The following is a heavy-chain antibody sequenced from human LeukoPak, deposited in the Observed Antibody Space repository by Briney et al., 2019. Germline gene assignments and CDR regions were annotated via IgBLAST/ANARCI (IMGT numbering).Heavy chain of an antibody. J-gene: IGHJ4*02. Sequence: SETLSLTCTVSGGSISSSSYYWGWIRQPPGKGLEWIGSIYYSGSTYYNPSLKSRVTISVDKSKNQFSLKLSSVTAADTAVYYCARMGDSSGYIPFDYWGQGTLVTVSS. V-gene: IGHV4-39*07. D-gene: IGHD3-22*01. CDR1: GGSISSSSYY. CDR2: IYYSGST. CDR3: ARMGDSSGYIPFDY.